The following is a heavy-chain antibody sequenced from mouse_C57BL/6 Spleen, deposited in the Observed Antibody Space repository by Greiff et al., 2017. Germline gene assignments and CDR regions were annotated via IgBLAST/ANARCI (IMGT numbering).Heavy chain of an antibody. Sequence: EVQLQQSGPELVKPGASVKISCKASGYSFTDYNMNWVKQSHGKSLEWIGVINPNYGTTSYNQKFKGKATLTVDQSSSTAYMPLNSLTSEDSAVYYCARRDSSGTYYYARDYWGQGTSVTVSA. J-gene: IGHJ4*01. CDR1: GYSFTDYN. D-gene: IGHD3-2*02. V-gene: IGHV1-39*01. CDR3: ARRDSSGTYYYARDY. CDR2: INPNYGTT.